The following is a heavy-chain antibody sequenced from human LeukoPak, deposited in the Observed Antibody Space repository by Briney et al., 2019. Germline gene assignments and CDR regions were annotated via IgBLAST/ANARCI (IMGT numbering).Heavy chain of an antibody. CDR3: AKRRGLELLYYYYMDV. V-gene: IGHV3-23*01. CDR1: GITFSSYA. D-gene: IGHD1-7*01. Sequence: GGSLRLSCAVSGITFSSYAMSWVRQAPGKGLEWVSGISGSGGSTYYADSVKGRFTISRDNSKNTLYLQMNSLRAEDTAVYYCAKRRGLELLYYYYMDVWGKGTTVIVSS. J-gene: IGHJ6*03. CDR2: ISGSGGST.